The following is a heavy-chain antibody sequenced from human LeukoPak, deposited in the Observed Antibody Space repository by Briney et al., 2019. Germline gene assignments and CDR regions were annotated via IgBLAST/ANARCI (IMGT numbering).Heavy chain of an antibody. CDR2: IYSGGST. Sequence: GGSLRLSCAASGFTVSSNYMTWVRQAPGKGLEWVSVIYSGGSTYYADSVKGRFTISRDNSKNTLYLQMNSLRAEDTAVYYCARATVVSPNYWGQGTLVTVSS. CDR1: GFTVSSNY. D-gene: IGHD4-23*01. CDR3: ARATVVSPNY. V-gene: IGHV3-53*01. J-gene: IGHJ4*02.